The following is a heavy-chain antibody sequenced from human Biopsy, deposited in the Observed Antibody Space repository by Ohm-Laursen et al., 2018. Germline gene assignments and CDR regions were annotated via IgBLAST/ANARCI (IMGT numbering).Heavy chain of an antibody. J-gene: IGHJ6*02. CDR3: VRGVDYYDPYHYYALDV. D-gene: IGHD3-22*01. V-gene: IGHV4-34*01. CDR1: GESFNGYY. CDR2: INHSGRT. Sequence: SETLSLTCAAYGESFNGYYWSWIRQTPGKGLEWIGEINHSGRTNYNPSLKSRVTISLDTSKNHFSLKLRSVTAADTAVYYCVRGVDYYDPYHYYALDVWGQGTTVTVSS.